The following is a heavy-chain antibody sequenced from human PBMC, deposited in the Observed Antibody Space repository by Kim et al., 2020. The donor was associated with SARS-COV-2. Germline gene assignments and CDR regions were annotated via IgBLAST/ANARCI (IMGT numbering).Heavy chain of an antibody. CDR1: GYTFTSYG. CDR2: ISAYNGNT. Sequence: ASVKVSCQASGYTFTSYGISWVRQAPGQGLEWMGWISAYNGNTNYAQKLQGRVTMTTDTSTSTAYMELRSLRSDDTAVYYCASSSDWWELPPLVSWISFDYWGQGTLVTVSS. CDR3: ASSSDWWELPPLVSWISFDY. V-gene: IGHV1-18*01. J-gene: IGHJ4*02. D-gene: IGHD1-26*01.